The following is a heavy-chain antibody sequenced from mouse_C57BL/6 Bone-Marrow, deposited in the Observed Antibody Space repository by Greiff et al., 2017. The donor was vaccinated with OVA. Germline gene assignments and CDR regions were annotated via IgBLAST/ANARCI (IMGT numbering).Heavy chain of an antibody. CDR1: GYTFTSYW. CDR3: ARHLPYSYMDY. V-gene: IGHV1-61*01. J-gene: IGHJ4*01. CDR2: IYPSDSET. D-gene: IGHD6-5*01. Sequence: QVQLQQPGAELVRPGSSVKLSCKASGYTFTSYWMAWVKQRPGQGLEWIGNIYPSDSETHYNQKFKDKATLTVDKSSSTAYMQLSSLTSEDSAVYYCARHLPYSYMDYWGQGTSVTVSS.